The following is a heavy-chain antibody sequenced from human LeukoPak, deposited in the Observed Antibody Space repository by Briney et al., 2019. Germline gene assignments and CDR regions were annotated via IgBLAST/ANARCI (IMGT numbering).Heavy chain of an antibody. D-gene: IGHD2-8*02. CDR3: ARGVVYANNWFDP. V-gene: IGHV4-59*12. Sequence: SETLSLTCTVSGVSISSYYWSWIRQPPGKGLEWIGYIYYSGSTNYNPSLKSRVTISVDTSKNQLSLKLSSVTAADTAVYYCARGVVYANNWFDPWGQGTLVTVSS. CDR2: IYYSGST. CDR1: GVSISSYY. J-gene: IGHJ5*02.